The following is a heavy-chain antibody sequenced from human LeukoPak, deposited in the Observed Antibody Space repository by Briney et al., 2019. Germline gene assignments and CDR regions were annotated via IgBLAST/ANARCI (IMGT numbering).Heavy chain of an antibody. J-gene: IGHJ4*02. CDR2: INHSGST. D-gene: IGHD5-12*01. V-gene: IGHV4-34*01. CDR3: ARGDPYSGYGN. Sequence: SETLSLTCTVSGGSISSYYWSWIRQPPGKGLEWIGEINHSGSTKYNPSLKSRVTISVDTSKNQSSLKLSSVTAADTAVYYCARGDPYSGYGNWGQGTLVTVSS. CDR1: GGSISSYY.